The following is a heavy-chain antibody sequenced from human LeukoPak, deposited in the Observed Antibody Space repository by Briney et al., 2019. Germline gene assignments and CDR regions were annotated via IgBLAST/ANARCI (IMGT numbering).Heavy chain of an antibody. CDR1: GFTFSSYV. D-gene: IGHD6-19*01. V-gene: IGHV3-30*02. CDR3: AKDRYSNGCHYMDV. J-gene: IGHJ6*03. CDR2: IRYDESNT. Sequence: GGSLRLSCAASGFTFSSYVMHWVRQAPGKGLEWVAFIRYDESNTYYADSVKGRFTISRDTSKNTLYLQMNSLRAEDTAVYYCAKDRYSNGCHYMDVWGKGTTVTISS.